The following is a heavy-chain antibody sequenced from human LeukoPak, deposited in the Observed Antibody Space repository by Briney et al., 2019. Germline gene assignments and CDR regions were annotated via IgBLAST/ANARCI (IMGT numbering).Heavy chain of an antibody. CDR2: MNPGGTST. D-gene: IGHD3-22*01. CDR3: ARDYYDISGSSSAGWFDP. V-gene: IGHV1-46*01. J-gene: IGHJ5*02. CDR1: GYTFTSYY. Sequence: ASVKVSCKASGYTFTSYYMHWVRQAPGQGLEWMGIMNPGGTSTSYAQKFQGRVTMTRDTSTSTVYMELSSLRSEDTAVYYCARDYYDISGSSSAGWFDPWGQGTLVAVSS.